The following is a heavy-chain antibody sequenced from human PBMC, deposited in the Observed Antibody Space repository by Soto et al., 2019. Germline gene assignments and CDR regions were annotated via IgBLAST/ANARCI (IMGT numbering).Heavy chain of an antibody. J-gene: IGHJ4*02. CDR1: GYTFTDYA. V-gene: IGHV1-3*01. CDR2: INAGNGNT. CDR3: ARVIGGWYYFDY. Sequence: QVQVVQSGAEVKKPGASVKVSCKASGYTFTDYAMHWVRHAPGQRLEWMGWINAGNGNTKYSQKFQGRVTITRDTSASTAYMELSSLRSEDTAVYYCARVIGGWYYFDYWGQGTLVTVSS. D-gene: IGHD6-19*01.